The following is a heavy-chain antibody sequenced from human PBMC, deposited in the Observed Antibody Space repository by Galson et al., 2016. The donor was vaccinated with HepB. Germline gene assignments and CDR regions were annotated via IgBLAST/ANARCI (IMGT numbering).Heavy chain of an antibody. D-gene: IGHD4-23*01. CDR2: ISVYNGDT. Sequence: SVKVSCRASGYTFRNFVINWVRQAPGQGLEWMGRISVYNGDTSFAQNLQVRVTLTTDTSSNTAYMELRSLRPDDTALYYCAREGYGGIDAFDIWGQGTMVIVSS. CDR3: AREGYGGIDAFDI. V-gene: IGHV1-18*04. J-gene: IGHJ3*02. CDR1: GYTFRNFV.